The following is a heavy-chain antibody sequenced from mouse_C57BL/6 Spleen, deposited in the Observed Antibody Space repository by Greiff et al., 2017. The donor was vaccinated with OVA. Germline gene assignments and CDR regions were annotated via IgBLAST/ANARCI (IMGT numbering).Heavy chain of an antibody. CDR3: AKSSNYYGSSPFAY. Sequence: EVQLQQSGPELVKPGASVKISCKASGYTFTDYYMNWVKQSHGKSLEWIGDINPNNGGTSYNQKFKGKATLTVDKSSSTAYMELRSLTSEDSAVYYCAKSSNYYGSSPFAYWGQGTLVTVSA. D-gene: IGHD1-1*01. V-gene: IGHV1-26*01. J-gene: IGHJ3*01. CDR2: INPNNGGT. CDR1: GYTFTDYY.